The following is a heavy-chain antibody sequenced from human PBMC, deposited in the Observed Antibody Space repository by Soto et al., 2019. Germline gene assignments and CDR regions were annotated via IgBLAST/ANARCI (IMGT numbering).Heavy chain of an antibody. V-gene: IGHV3-74*01. Sequence: GGSLRLSCAASGFTFSNYWMHWVRQGPGKGLVWVSRVNSDESSTSYADSVKGRFTISRDNAKNTLYLQMSSLRFEDTALYYCVCFECGRTAVVTAMEANGYLGQGTLVTVYS. D-gene: IGHD2-21*02. CDR2: VNSDESST. CDR3: VCFECGRTAVVTAMEANGY. CDR1: GFTFSNYW. J-gene: IGHJ4*02.